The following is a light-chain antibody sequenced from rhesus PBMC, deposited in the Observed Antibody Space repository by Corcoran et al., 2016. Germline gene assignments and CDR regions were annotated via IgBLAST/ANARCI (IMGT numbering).Light chain of an antibody. Sequence: DIQMTQSPSALSASVGDTVTITCRASQSISSWLDWYQQKPGKAPKVLIYKAARLQSGVPSRFSGRGSGTDFTLPISSMQYETFATSYCKHYYYIPWTFGQGTKVEVK. CDR1: QSISSW. J-gene: IGKJ1*01. CDR2: KAA. CDR3: KHYYYIPWT. V-gene: IGKV1-22*01.